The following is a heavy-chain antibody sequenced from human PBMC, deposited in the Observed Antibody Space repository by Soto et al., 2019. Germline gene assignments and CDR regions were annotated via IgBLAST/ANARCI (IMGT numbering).Heavy chain of an antibody. J-gene: IGHJ6*02. Sequence: ASVKVSCKASGYTFTSYGISWVRQAPGQGLEWMGWINPNSGGTNYAQKFQGWVTMTRDTSISTAYMELSRLRSDDTAVYYCARDHLYYDFRSGPYYYYGMDVWGQGTTVTVSS. D-gene: IGHD3-3*01. CDR1: GYTFTSYG. CDR3: ARDHLYYDFRSGPYYYYGMDV. V-gene: IGHV1-2*04. CDR2: INPNSGGT.